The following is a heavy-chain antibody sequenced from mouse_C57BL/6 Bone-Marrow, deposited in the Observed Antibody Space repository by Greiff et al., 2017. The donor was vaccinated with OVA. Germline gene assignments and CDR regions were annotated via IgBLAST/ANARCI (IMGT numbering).Heavy chain of an antibody. CDR3: ARVAGTIFAY. Sequence: VQVQQPGAELVKPGASVKLSCKASGYTFTSYWMHWVKQRPGQGLEWIGMIHPNSGSTNYNEKFKSKATLTVDKSSSTAYMQLSSLTSEDSAVYYCARVAGTIFAYWGQGTLVTVSA. CDR2: IHPNSGST. D-gene: IGHD4-1*01. CDR1: GYTFTSYW. V-gene: IGHV1-64*01. J-gene: IGHJ3*01.